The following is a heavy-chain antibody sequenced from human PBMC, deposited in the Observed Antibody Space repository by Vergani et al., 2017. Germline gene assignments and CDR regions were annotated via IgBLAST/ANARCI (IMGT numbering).Heavy chain of an antibody. CDR3: ARGRYCSGGSCYFDY. CDR1: GGSISSNNW. D-gene: IGHD2-15*01. CDR2: LYHGGST. Sequence: QVQLQESGPGLVKPSGTLSLTCAVSGGSISSNNWWSWVRQPPGKGLEWIGELYHGGSTNYNPSLKSRVTISVDTSKNQFSLKLSSVTAADTAVYYCARGRYCSGGSCYFDYWGQGTLVTVSS. V-gene: IGHV4-4*02. J-gene: IGHJ4*02.